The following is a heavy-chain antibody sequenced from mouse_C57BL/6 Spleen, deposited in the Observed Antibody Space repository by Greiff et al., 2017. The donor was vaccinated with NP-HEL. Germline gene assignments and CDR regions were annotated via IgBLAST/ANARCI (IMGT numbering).Heavy chain of an antibody. CDR1: GFTFSDYY. V-gene: IGHV5-16*01. J-gene: IGHJ2*01. CDR2: INYDGSST. D-gene: IGHD4-1*01. CDR3: ARSFNWGYFDY. Sequence: EVQRVESEGGLVQPGSSMKLSCTASGFTFSDYYMAWVRQVPEKGLEWVANINYDGSSTYYLDSLKSRFIISRDNAKNILYLQMSSLKSEDTATYYCARSFNWGYFDYWGQGTTLTVSS.